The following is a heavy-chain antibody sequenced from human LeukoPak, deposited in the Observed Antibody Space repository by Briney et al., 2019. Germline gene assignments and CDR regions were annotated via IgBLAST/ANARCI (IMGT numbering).Heavy chain of an antibody. CDR3: ARQVPAATYYYMDV. CDR2: IYYSGST. V-gene: IGHV4-39*01. CDR1: GGSISSSSYY. D-gene: IGHD2-2*01. J-gene: IGHJ6*03. Sequence: SETLSLTCTVSGGSISSSSYYWGWIRQPPGKGLEWIGIIYYSGSTYYNPSLKSRVTISVDTSKNQFSLKLSSVTAADTAVYYCARQVPAATYYYMDVRGKGTTVTVSS.